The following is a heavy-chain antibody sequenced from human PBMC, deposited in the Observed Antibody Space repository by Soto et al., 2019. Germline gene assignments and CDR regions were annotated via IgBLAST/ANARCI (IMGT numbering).Heavy chain of an antibody. CDR1: GYTFTSYY. V-gene: IGHV1-46*01. D-gene: IGHD4-17*01. CDR3: ARVLALLTVTTDNWYFDL. Sequence: ASVKVSCKASGYTFTSYYMHWVRQAPGQGLEWMGIINPSGGSTSYAQKFQGRATMTRDTSTSTVYMELSSLRSEDTAVYYCARVLALLTVTTDNWYFDLWGRGTLVTVSS. CDR2: INPSGGST. J-gene: IGHJ2*01.